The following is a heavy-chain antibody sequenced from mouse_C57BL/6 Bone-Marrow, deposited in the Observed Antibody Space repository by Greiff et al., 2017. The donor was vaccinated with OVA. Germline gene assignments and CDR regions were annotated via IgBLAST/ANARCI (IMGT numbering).Heavy chain of an antibody. V-gene: IGHV1-64*01. CDR3: ARHLVRRDWYFDD. J-gene: IGHJ1*03. CDR1: GYTFTSYW. Sequence: VQLQQPGAELVKPGASVKLSCKASGYTFTSYWMHWVKQRPGQGLEWIGMIHPNSGSTNYNEKFKSKATLTVDKSSSTAYMQLSSLTSEDSAVYYCARHLVRRDWYFDDWGTGTTVTVSS. D-gene: IGHD2-10*02. CDR2: IHPNSGST.